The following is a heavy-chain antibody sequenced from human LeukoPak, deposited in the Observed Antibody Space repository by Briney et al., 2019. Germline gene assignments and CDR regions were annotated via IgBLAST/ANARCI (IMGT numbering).Heavy chain of an antibody. CDR3: ARAVVANSYDYYGVDV. D-gene: IGHD2-15*01. CDR2: TYYRSKWYN. Sequence: SQTLSLTCAISGDTFSSNRASWNWVRQSPSRGLEWLGRTYYRSKWYNDYAVSVKSLITINPDTSKNQFSLLLNSVTPEDTAVYYCARAVVANSYDYYGVDVWGEGTTVTVSS. CDR1: GDTFSSNRAS. V-gene: IGHV6-1*01. J-gene: IGHJ6*04.